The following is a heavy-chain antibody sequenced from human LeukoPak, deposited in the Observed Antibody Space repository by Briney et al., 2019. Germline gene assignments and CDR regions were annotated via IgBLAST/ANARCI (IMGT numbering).Heavy chain of an antibody. CDR3: ARDRHYFDSSGYLNWFDP. CDR2: INHSGST. D-gene: IGHD3-22*01. Sequence: SETLSLTCAVYGGSFSGYYWSWIRQPPGKGLEWIGEINHSGSTNYNPSLKSRVTISVDTSKNQFSLKLSSVTAADTAVYYCARDRHYFDSSGYLNWFDPWGQGTLVTVSS. CDR1: GGSFSGYY. V-gene: IGHV4-34*01. J-gene: IGHJ5*02.